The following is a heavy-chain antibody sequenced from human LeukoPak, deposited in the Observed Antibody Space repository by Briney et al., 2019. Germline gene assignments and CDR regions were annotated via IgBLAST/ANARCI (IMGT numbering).Heavy chain of an antibody. CDR1: GFKFSDYA. J-gene: IGHJ4*02. CDR2: ISSSGGTI. V-gene: IGHV3-11*04. D-gene: IGHD3-10*01. Sequence: GGSLRLSCAASGFKFSDYAMSWVRQAPGKGLEWVSYISSSGGTIYYADSVKGRFTISRDNAKNSLYLQMNSLRAEDTAVYYCTRASFGDYYGSGTYYNMLGYWGQGTLVTVSS. CDR3: TRASFGDYYGSGTYYNMLGY.